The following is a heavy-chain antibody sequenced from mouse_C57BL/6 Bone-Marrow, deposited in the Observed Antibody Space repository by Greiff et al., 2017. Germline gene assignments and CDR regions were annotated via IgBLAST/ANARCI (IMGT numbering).Heavy chain of an antibody. V-gene: IGHV5-17*01. CDR2: ISSGSSTI. J-gene: IGHJ4*01. D-gene: IGHD2-1*01. CDR3: ARPYGINAMAY. Sequence: EVQLVESGGGLVKPGGSLKFSCAASGFTFSDYGMHWVRQAPEKGLEWVAYISSGSSTIYYADTVKGRFTISSDTAKNTLFLHLTSLRSEDTAVYYCARPYGINAMAYWGQGTAVTVSS. CDR1: GFTFSDYG.